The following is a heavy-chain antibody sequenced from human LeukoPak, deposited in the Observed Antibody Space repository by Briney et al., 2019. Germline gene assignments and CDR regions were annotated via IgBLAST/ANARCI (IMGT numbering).Heavy chain of an antibody. CDR3: ATGNYNRPFDY. Sequence: GGSLRLSCAASGFTFSTYAMSWVRQAPGKGLEWVSAISGSGGSTYYADSVKGRFTISRDNSKNTLYLQMNSLRAEDTAVYYCATGNYNRPFDYWGQGTLVTVSS. J-gene: IGHJ4*02. CDR1: GFTFSTYA. CDR2: ISGSGGST. V-gene: IGHV3-23*01. D-gene: IGHD1-7*01.